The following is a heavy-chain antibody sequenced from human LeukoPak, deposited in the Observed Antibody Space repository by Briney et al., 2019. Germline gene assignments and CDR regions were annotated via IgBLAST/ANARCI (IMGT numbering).Heavy chain of an antibody. CDR3: TLVKDYTFQKTFDP. V-gene: IGHV1-24*01. J-gene: IGHJ5*02. CDR1: GYSLIKLS. Sequence: EASVKVSCKVSGYSLIKLSIHWVRQVPGKGLEWMGGFDPEADKQVYSQKFQGRVTMTEDTATNTAYMQLSSLTSDDTAIFYCTLVKDYTFQKTFDPWGQGTLVIVSS. D-gene: IGHD4-11*01. CDR2: FDPEADKQ.